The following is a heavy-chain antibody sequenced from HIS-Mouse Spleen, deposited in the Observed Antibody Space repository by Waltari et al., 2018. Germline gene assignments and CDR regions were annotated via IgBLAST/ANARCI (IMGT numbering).Heavy chain of an antibody. V-gene: IGHV4-34*01. CDR3: ARGLAARFDY. Sequence: QVQLQQWGAGLLKPSETLSLTCAVYGGSFSGYYWSWIRQPPGKGLEWIGEINHSGSANYNPSLKSRVTISVDTSKNQFSLKLSSVTAADTAVYYCARGLAARFDYCGQGTLVTVSS. J-gene: IGHJ4*02. CDR1: GGSFSGYY. D-gene: IGHD6-6*01. CDR2: INHSGSA.